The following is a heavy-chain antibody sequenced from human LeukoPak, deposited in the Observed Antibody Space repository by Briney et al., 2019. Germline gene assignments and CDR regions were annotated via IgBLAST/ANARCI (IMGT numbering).Heavy chain of an antibody. CDR3: ATALIPGDYYYYYGMDV. V-gene: IGHV1-46*01. CDR1: GYTFPSYL. D-gene: IGHD3-16*01. CDR2: INPTGGST. Sequence: ASVKVSCKASGYTFPSYLMHWVRQAPGQGLEWMGIINPTGGSTTYAQKFQGRVTMTRDTSTSTVYMELSSLRSEDTAVYYCATALIPGDYYYYYGMDVWGQGTTVTVSS. J-gene: IGHJ6*02.